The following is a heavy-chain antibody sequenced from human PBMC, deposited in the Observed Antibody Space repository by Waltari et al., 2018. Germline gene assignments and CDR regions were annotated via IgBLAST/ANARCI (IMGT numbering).Heavy chain of an antibody. V-gene: IGHV3-11*01. CDR2: ISTGGRSM. CDR1: GFTFSDFY. J-gene: IGHJ6*02. Sequence: QMQLVESGGNLVKPGGSLRLSCAASGFTFSDFYMRWIRQAPGKGLEWVSKISTGGRSMTYADAVKGRFTISRDDAKKSLYLQMDSLRAEDTAIYYCAREDYFRLDVWGQGTTVTVSS. CDR3: AREDYFRLDV.